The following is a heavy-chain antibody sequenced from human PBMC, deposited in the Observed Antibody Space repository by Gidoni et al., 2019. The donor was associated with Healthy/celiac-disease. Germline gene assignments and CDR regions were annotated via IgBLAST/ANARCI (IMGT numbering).Heavy chain of an antibody. V-gene: IGHV1-46*03. Sequence: QVQLVQSGAEVKKPGASVKVSCKASGYTFTSYYMHWVRQAPGQGLEWMGIINPSGGSTSYAQKFQGRVTMTRDTSTSTVYMELSSLRSEDTAVYYRARDTDFWSGYSSRYYYYGMDVWGQGTTVTVSS. CDR1: GYTFTSYY. J-gene: IGHJ6*02. CDR3: ARDTDFWSGYSSRYYYYGMDV. CDR2: INPSGGST. D-gene: IGHD3-3*01.